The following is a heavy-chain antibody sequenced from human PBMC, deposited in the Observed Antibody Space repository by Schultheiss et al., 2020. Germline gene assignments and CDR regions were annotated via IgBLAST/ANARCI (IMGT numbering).Heavy chain of an antibody. CDR1: GFTFSSYA. V-gene: IGHV3-33*06. Sequence: GSLRLSCAASGFTFSSYAMHWVRQAPGKGLEWVAVIWYDGTKNYYGDSVKGRFTISRDNSKNMLYLQMNSLRAEDTAIYYCAKVKFGGQQTTIFDDWGQGTLVNVSS. CDR2: IWYDGTKN. D-gene: IGHD2-15*01. J-gene: IGHJ4*02. CDR3: AKVKFGGQQTTIFDD.